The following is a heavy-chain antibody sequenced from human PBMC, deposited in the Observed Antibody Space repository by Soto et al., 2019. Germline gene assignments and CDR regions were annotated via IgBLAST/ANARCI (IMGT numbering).Heavy chain of an antibody. V-gene: IGHV3-23*04. CDR2: ISGSGGST. CDR3: AKAPTGTTVGWFDP. J-gene: IGHJ5*02. CDR1: GYTFSNYA. Sequence: VQLVQSGAEVKKPGASVKVSCKASGYTFSNYAMSWVRQAPGKGLEWVSSISGSGGSTYYADFVKGRFTISRDNSKNTLYLQMNSLRAEDTAVYYCAKAPTGTTVGWFDPWGQGTLVTVSS. D-gene: IGHD1-7*01.